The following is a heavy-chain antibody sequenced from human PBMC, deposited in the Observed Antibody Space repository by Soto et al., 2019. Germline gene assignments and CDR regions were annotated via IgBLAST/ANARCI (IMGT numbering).Heavy chain of an antibody. Sequence: PTQTPALTVAIAWGSVSTNLAALNWIKQSHSTGLKWLGRTYYRFKLYNEYSQSVKSRITSKPDRSKNQLCLQVNSLTPEDTAVYDGERAEGWFEYWGQGTLVTVSS. D-gene: IGHD6-19*01. J-gene: IGHJ4*02. CDR3: ERAEGWFEY. V-gene: IGHV6-1*01. CDR2: TYYRFKLYN. CDR1: WGSVSTNLAA.